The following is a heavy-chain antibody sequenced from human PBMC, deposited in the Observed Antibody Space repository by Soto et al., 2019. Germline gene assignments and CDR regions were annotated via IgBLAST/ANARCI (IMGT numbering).Heavy chain of an antibody. J-gene: IGHJ6*02. CDR3: ARESIRFLECLPNPRSMDV. D-gene: IGHD3-3*01. CDR2: INPNSGGT. Sequence: ASVKVSCKASGYTFTGYYMHWVRQAPGQGLEWMGWINPNSGGTNYAQKFQGWVTMTRDTSISTAYMELSRLRSDDTAVYYCARESIRFLECLPNPRSMDVWGQGTTVTVSS. V-gene: IGHV1-2*04. CDR1: GYTFTGYY.